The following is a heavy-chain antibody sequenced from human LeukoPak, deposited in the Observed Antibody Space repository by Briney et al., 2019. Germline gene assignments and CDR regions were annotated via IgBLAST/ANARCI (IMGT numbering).Heavy chain of an antibody. CDR2: ISSSGTFT. Sequence: KPGGSLRLSCAASGFTFSDYYVSWIRQAPGKGLEWVSYISSSGTFTTYADSVKGRFTISRDNAKNSLYLQMNSLRAEDTAVYYCARDSARVGYCSGGSCSGWGYWGQGTLVTVSS. CDR1: GFTFSDYY. CDR3: ARDSARVGYCSGGSCSGWGY. J-gene: IGHJ4*02. V-gene: IGHV3-11*06. D-gene: IGHD2-15*01.